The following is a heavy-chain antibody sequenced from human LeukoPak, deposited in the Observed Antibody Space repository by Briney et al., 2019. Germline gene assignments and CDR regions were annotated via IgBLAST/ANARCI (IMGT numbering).Heavy chain of an antibody. Sequence: GGSLRLSCAASGFTFSSYWMSWVRQAPGKGLEWVANIKQDGSEKYCVDSVKGRFTISRDNAKNSLYLQMNSLRAEDTAVYYCARVASPVRNWNYGVYYFDYWGQGTLVTVSS. CDR3: ARVASPVRNWNYGVYYFDY. CDR2: IKQDGSEK. J-gene: IGHJ4*02. V-gene: IGHV3-7*01. CDR1: GFTFSSYW. D-gene: IGHD1-7*01.